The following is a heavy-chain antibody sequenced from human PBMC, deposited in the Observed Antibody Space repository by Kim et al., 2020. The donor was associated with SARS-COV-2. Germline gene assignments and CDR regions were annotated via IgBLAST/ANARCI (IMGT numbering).Heavy chain of an antibody. V-gene: IGHV5-51*01. CDR3: ARSFKDSGYAGDYYYYYGMDV. CDR2: IYPGDSDT. D-gene: IGHD5-12*01. CDR1: GYSFTSYW. J-gene: IGHJ6*02. Sequence: GESLKISCKGSGYSFTSYWIGWVRQMPGKGLEWMGIIYPGDSDTRYSPSFQGQVTISADKSISTAYLQWSSLKASDTAMYYCARSFKDSGYAGDYYYYYGMDVWCQGTTVTVSS.